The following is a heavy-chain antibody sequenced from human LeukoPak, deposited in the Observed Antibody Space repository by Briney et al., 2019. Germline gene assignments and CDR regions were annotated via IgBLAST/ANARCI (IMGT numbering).Heavy chain of an antibody. CDR3: AKQSYARSLGE. CDR2: ISPTGAST. D-gene: IGHD2-8*01. CDR1: TFTFSRYA. Sequence: GGSLRLSCAASTFTFSRYAMAWVRQAPGKGLEWVSAISPTGASTYYADSVKGRFTISRDNSKNTLSLEMNSLRAEDTAVYYCAKQSYARSLGEGGPGTLVSVSS. V-gene: IGHV3-23*01. J-gene: IGHJ4*02.